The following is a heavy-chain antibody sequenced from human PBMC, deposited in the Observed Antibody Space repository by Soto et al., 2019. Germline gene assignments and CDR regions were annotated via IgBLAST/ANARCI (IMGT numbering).Heavy chain of an antibody. D-gene: IGHD3-10*01. CDR1: GFTFSSYG. CDR2: TWYDGSNK. V-gene: IGHV3-33*01. J-gene: IGHJ6*02. Sequence: QVQLVESGGGVVQPGRSLRLSCAASGFTFSSYGMHWVRQAPGKGLGWVAVTWYDGSNKYYADSVKGRFTISRDNSKNTLYLQMNSLRAEDTAVYYCAGGSGSYYTWVTYYYYYYGMDVWGQGTTVTVSS. CDR3: AGGSGSYYTWVTYYYYYYGMDV.